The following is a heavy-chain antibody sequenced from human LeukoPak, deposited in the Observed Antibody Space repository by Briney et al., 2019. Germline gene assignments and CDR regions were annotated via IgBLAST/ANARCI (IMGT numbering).Heavy chain of an antibody. V-gene: IGHV3-48*03. CDR2: ISSSGRTI. D-gene: IGHD2-2*01. CDR1: GLTFSGYE. Sequence: PGGSLRLSCAASGLTFSGYEMNWVRQAPGKGLEWVSYISSSGRTIYYADSVKGRFTISRDNAKNSLYLQMNSLRAEDTAVYYCARETRTGGADQRPWWFDPWGQGTLVTVSS. J-gene: IGHJ5*02. CDR3: ARETRTGGADQRPWWFDP.